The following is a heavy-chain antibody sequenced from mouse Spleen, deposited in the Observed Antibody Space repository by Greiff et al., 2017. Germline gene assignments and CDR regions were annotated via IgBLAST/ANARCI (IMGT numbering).Heavy chain of an antibody. V-gene: IGHV5-12*02. CDR2: ISSGGGNT. CDR3: ARQSTMITTGAMDY. J-gene: IGHJ4*01. D-gene: IGHD2-4*01. CDR1: GFTFSDYY. Sequence: EVKLVESGGGLVQPGGSLKLSCATSGFTFSDYYMYWVRQTPEKRLEWVAYISSGGGNTYYPDSVKGRFTISRDNAKNTLYLQMSSLKSEDTAMYYCARQSTMITTGAMDYWGQGTSVTVSS.